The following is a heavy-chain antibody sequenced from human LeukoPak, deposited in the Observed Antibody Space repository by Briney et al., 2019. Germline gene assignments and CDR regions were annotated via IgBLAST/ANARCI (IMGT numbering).Heavy chain of an antibody. Sequence: SETLSLTCTVSQSFTSYYWSWIRQPPGKGLEWIGEINHSGSTSYNPSLKSRVTISVDTSKNQFSLKLSSVTAADTAVYYCARRGRRIAAAGPYFDYWGQGTLVTVSS. J-gene: IGHJ4*02. CDR2: INHSGST. V-gene: IGHV4-34*01. CDR3: ARRGRRIAAAGPYFDY. CDR1: QSFTSYY. D-gene: IGHD6-13*01.